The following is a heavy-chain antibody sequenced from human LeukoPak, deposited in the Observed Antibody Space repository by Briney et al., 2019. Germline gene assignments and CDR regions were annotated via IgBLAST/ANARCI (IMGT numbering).Heavy chain of an antibody. V-gene: IGHV3-23*01. Sequence: GGSLRLSCAASGFIFSSYAMSWVRQAPGKGLEWVSAISGSGGSTYYADSVKGRLTISRDNSKNTLYLQMNSLRAEDTAVYYCAKGFIAAAGTGFDYWGQGTLVTVSS. D-gene: IGHD6-13*01. J-gene: IGHJ4*02. CDR3: AKGFIAAAGTGFDY. CDR2: ISGSGGST. CDR1: GFIFSSYA.